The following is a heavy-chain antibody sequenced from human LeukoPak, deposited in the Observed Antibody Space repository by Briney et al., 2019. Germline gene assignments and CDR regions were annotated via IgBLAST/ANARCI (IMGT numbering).Heavy chain of an antibody. CDR2: IYSGGST. D-gene: IGHD6-6*01. V-gene: IGHV3-66*01. J-gene: IGHJ4*02. CDR3: ARGKGEYSSSAGELDY. Sequence: GGSLRLSCAASGFTVSSNYMSWVRQAPGKGLEWVSLIYSGGSTYYADSVKGRFTISRDNSKNTLYLQMNSLRAEDTAVYYCARGKGEYSSSAGELDYWGQGTLVTVSS. CDR1: GFTVSSNY.